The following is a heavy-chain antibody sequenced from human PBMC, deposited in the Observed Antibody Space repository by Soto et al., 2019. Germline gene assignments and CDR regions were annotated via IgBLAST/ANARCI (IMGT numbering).Heavy chain of an antibody. V-gene: IGHV3-30*18. CDR1: GFTFSSYG. Sequence: GGSLRLSCAASGFTFSSYGMHWVRQAPGKGLEWVAVISYDGSNKYYADSVKGRFTISRDNSKNTLYLQMNSLRAEDTAVYYCAKVRWLRLNYYYGMDVWGQGPTVTVSS. CDR2: ISYDGSNK. CDR3: AKVRWLRLNYYYGMDV. J-gene: IGHJ6*02. D-gene: IGHD5-12*01.